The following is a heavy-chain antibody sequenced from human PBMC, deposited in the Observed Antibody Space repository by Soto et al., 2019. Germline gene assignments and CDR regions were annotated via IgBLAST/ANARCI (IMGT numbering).Heavy chain of an antibody. CDR2: IYYSGST. CDR3: AKGGYSYGYDY. J-gene: IGHJ4*02. CDR1: GGSISSYY. Sequence: PSETLSPTCTVSGGSISSYYWSWIRQPPGKGLEWIGYIYYSGSTNYNPSLKSRVTISVDTSKNQFSLKLSSVTAADTAVYYCAKGGYSYGYDYWGQGTLVTVSS. V-gene: IGHV4-59*01. D-gene: IGHD5-18*01.